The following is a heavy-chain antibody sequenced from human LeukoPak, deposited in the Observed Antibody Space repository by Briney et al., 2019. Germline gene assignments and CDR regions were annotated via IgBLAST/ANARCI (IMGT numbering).Heavy chain of an antibody. CDR3: ARDQWRLFDY. CDR1: GFTFSDYY. J-gene: IGHJ4*02. CDR2: IKEDGSDI. Sequence: GGSLRLSCAASGFTFSDYYMSWIRQAPGKGLEWVANIKEDGSDIYYVDSVKGRFTISRDNAKNLLYLQMNSLRAEDTAVYYCARDQWRLFDYWGQGTLVTVSS. D-gene: IGHD2-21*02. V-gene: IGHV3-7*04.